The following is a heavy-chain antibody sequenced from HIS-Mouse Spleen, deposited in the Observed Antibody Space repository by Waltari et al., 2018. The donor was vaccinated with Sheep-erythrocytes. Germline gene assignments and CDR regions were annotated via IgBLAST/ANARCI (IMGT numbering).Heavy chain of an antibody. D-gene: IGHD1-1*01. CDR2: INHSGST. V-gene: IGHV4-34*01. CDR1: GGSFSGYY. Sequence: QVQLQQWGAGLLKPSETLSLTCAVYGGSFSGYYWSWIRQPPGTGLEWIGEINHSGSTNYNPSRKSRVTISVDTSKNQFSLKLSSVTAADTAVYYCARGATGTYAFDIWGQGTMVTVSS. J-gene: IGHJ3*02. CDR3: ARGATGTYAFDI.